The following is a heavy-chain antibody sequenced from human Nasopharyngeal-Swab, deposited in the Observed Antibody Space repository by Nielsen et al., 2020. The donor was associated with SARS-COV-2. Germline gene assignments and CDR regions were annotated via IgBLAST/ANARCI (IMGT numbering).Heavy chain of an antibody. J-gene: IGHJ2*01. Sequence: SGPTLVKPTETLTLTCTVSGFSLSNARMGVSWIRQPPGKALEWLAHIFSNDEKSYSTSLKSRLTISKDTSKSQVVLTMTNMDPVDTATYYCARPPADDSSGYYYVDWYFDLWGRGTLVTVSS. V-gene: IGHV2-26*01. CDR2: IFSNDEK. CDR3: ARPPADDSSGYYYVDWYFDL. D-gene: IGHD3-22*01. CDR1: GFSLSNARMG.